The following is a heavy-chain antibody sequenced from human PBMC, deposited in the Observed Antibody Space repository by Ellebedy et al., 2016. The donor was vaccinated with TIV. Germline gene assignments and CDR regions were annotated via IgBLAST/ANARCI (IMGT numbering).Heavy chain of an antibody. V-gene: IGHV1-18*01. D-gene: IGHD2-15*01. Sequence: ASVKVSCXASGHTFTSNGIIWVRQAPGQGLEWMGWISGHNGNTKYAQKFQGRVTMTTDTSTSTAYMELRSLRSDDTAVYYCARVFVVSGGSYQSAAFDIWGQGTMVTVSS. J-gene: IGHJ3*02. CDR3: ARVFVVSGGSYQSAAFDI. CDR1: GHTFTSNG. CDR2: ISGHNGNT.